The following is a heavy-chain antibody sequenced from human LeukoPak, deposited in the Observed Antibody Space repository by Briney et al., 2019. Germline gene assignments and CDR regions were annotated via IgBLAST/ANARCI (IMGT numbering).Heavy chain of an antibody. J-gene: IGHJ3*02. V-gene: IGHV4-34*09. CDR1: GGSFSGYY. CDR2: INHSGTT. CDR3: ARDRDDSSGFLPRAFDI. Sequence: PSETLSLTCAVYGGSFSGYYWSWIRQPPGKGLEWIGEINHSGTTNYNPPLKSRVTISVDTSKNQFSLKLSSVTAADTAVYYCARDRDDSSGFLPRAFDIWGQGTMVTVSS. D-gene: IGHD3-22*01.